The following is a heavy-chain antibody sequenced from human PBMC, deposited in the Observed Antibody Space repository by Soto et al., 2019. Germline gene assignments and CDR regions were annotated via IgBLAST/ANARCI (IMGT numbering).Heavy chain of an antibody. V-gene: IGHV1-69*06. D-gene: IGHD3-22*01. Sequence: ASVKVSCKASGGTFSSYAISWVRQAPGQGLEWMGGIIPIFGTANYAQKFQGRVTITADKSTSTAYMELSSLRSEDTAVYYCARDGLGYDSSGEGPLWGQGTLVTVSS. CDR1: GGTFSSYA. CDR2: IIPIFGTA. CDR3: ARDGLGYDSSGEGPL. J-gene: IGHJ4*02.